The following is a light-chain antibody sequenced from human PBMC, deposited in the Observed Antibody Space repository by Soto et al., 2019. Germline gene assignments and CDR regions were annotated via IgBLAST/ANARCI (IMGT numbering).Light chain of an antibody. V-gene: IGKV1-27*01. Sequence: DIQMTQSPSSVSASLGDRVTLTCRASQGIGVYLAWFQQKPGNVPKLLIYAASTLPSGVPSRFSGSGSGTVITPTSSILQPEDVASYYWQKYNSAPLTFGGGTQVEIK. CDR2: AAS. CDR3: QKYNSAPLT. J-gene: IGKJ4*01. CDR1: QGIGVY.